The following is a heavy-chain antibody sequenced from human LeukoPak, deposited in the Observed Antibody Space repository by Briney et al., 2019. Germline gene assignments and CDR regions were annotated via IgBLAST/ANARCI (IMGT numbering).Heavy chain of an antibody. J-gene: IGHJ4*02. CDR1: GFTFSSYG. V-gene: IGHV3-33*01. Sequence: GGSLRLSCAASGFTFSSYGMHWVRQAPGKGLEWVAVIWYDGSNKYYADSVKGRFTISRDSSKNTLYLQMNSLRAEVTAVYYCARGRYSYAHWGQGTLVTVSS. CDR2: IWYDGSNK. CDR3: ARGRYSYAH. D-gene: IGHD5-18*01.